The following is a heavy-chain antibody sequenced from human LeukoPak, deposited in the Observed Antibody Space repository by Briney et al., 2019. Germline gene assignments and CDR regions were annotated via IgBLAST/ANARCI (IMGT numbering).Heavy chain of an antibody. D-gene: IGHD3-22*01. CDR2: IKQDGSET. Sequence: GGSLRLSCAASEFTFSSYWMSWVRQAPGKGLEWVANIKQDGSETYYVDSVKGRFTISRDNAKNSLYLQMNSLRAEDTAVYYCARISGHYDSSGYYSYYFDYWGQGTLVTVSS. CDR3: ARISGHYDSSGYYSYYFDY. V-gene: IGHV3-7*01. CDR1: EFTFSSYW. J-gene: IGHJ4*02.